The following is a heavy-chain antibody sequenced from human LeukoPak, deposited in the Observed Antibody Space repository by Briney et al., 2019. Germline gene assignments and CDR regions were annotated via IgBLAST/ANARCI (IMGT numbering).Heavy chain of an antibody. D-gene: IGHD4-23*01. Sequence: SETLSLTCTVSGGSISSYYWSWIRQPPGKGLEWIGYIYTSGSTNYNPSLKSRVTISVDTSKNQFSLKLSSVTAADTAVYYCARRSGGAFDLWGQGTMVAVSS. J-gene: IGHJ3*01. V-gene: IGHV4-4*09. CDR3: ARRSGGAFDL. CDR1: GGSISSYY. CDR2: IYTSGST.